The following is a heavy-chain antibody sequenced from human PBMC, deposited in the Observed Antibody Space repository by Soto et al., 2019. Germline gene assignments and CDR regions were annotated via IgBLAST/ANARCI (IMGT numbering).Heavy chain of an antibody. CDR2: IIPILGIA. CDR1: GGTFSSYT. Sequence: QVQLVQSGAEVKKPGSSVQVSCKASGGTFSSYTISWVRQAPGQGLEWMGRIIPILGIANYARKFQGRVTITADKYTNTADMELSSLRSEDTAVYYCARDLTDWGQGHLVTVSS. V-gene: IGHV1-69*08. J-gene: IGHJ4*02. CDR3: ARDLTD. D-gene: IGHD7-27*01.